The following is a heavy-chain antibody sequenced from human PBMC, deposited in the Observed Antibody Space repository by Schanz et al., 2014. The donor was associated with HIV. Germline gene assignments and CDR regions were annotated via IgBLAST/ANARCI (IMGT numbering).Heavy chain of an antibody. CDR3: ARETSGFSTSWPPRYHYYGMDV. Sequence: VQLVESGGGVVQPGRSLRLSCAASGFTFDDYAMHWVRQAPGKGLEWVSGISWNSGSVAYADSVKGRFTISRDNSKNTLYLEMNSLRPEDTAVYYCARETSGFSTSWPPRYHYYGMDVWGQGTTVTVSS. V-gene: IGHV3-9*01. CDR2: ISWNSGSV. J-gene: IGHJ6*02. CDR1: GFTFDDYA. D-gene: IGHD6-13*01.